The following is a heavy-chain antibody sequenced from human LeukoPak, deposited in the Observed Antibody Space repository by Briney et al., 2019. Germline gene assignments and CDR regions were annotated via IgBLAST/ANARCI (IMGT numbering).Heavy chain of an antibody. D-gene: IGHD3-10*01. CDR3: ARNRGDGAFDI. CDR2: IIPIFGTA. V-gene: IGHV1-69*05. J-gene: IGHJ3*02. CDR1: GGTFSSYA. Sequence: ASVKVSCKASGGTFSSYAISWVQQAPGQGLEWMGGIIPIFGTANYAQKFQGRVTIATDESTSTAYMELSSLRSEDTAVYYCARNRGDGAFDIWGQGTMVTVSS.